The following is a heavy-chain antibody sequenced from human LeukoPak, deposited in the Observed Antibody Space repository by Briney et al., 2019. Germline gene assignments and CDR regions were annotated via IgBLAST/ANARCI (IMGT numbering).Heavy chain of an antibody. CDR2: ISSSSSYI. J-gene: IGHJ6*03. D-gene: IGHD5-12*01. Sequence: LRLSLAASGFTFSSYSMNWVRQATGKGLEWVSSISSSSSYIYYADSVKGRFTISRDNAKNSLYLQMNSLRAEDTAVYYCARDPGGSGYDWSVIRRQRHYYYYMDVWGKGTTVTVSS. V-gene: IGHV3-21*01. CDR1: GFTFSSYS. CDR3: ARDPGGSGYDWSVIRRQRHYYYYMDV.